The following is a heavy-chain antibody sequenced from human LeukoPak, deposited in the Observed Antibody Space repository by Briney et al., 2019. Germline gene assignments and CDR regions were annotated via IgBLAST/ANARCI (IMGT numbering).Heavy chain of an antibody. Sequence: SETLSLTCTVSGGSISSSSYYWGWIRQPPGTGLEWIGSIYYSGSTYYNPSLKSRVTISVDTSKNQFSLKLSSVTAADTAVYYCARGSLLWFGELSYYFDYWGQGTLVTVSS. CDR3: ARGSLLWFGELSYYFDY. CDR1: GGSISSSSYY. D-gene: IGHD3-10*01. CDR2: IYYSGST. J-gene: IGHJ4*02. V-gene: IGHV4-39*07.